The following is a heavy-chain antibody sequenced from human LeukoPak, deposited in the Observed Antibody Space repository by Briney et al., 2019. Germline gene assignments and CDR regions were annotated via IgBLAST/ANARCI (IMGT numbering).Heavy chain of an antibody. Sequence: PGRSLRLSCAASGFTFSSYGMHWVRQAPGKGLEWVAVIWYDGSNKYYADSVKGRFTISRDNSKNTLYLQMNGLRAEDTAVYYCARDPTTVTTGAVYWGQGTLVTVSS. CDR3: ARDPTTVTTGAVY. J-gene: IGHJ4*02. CDR2: IWYDGSNK. V-gene: IGHV3-33*01. CDR1: GFTFSSYG. D-gene: IGHD4-17*01.